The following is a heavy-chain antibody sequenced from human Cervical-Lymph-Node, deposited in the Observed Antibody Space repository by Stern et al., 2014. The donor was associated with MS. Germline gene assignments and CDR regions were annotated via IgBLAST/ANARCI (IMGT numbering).Heavy chain of an antibody. CDR1: GYTFTDYY. Sequence: QVQLVQSGAEVKRTGASVKVSCKAAGYTFTDYYIHGVRQAPGQGLEWMGWINPQSGDTSLAQKFQGWLTMTRDTSISTAYMELSRLRSDDTAVYHCARGRNSLGYSYHDMDVWGQGTTVSVSS. J-gene: IGHJ6*02. V-gene: IGHV1-2*04. D-gene: IGHD3-22*01. CDR2: INPQSGDT. CDR3: ARGRNSLGYSYHDMDV.